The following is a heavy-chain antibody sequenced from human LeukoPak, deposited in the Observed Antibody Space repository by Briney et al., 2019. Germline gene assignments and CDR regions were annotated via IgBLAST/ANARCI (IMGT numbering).Heavy chain of an antibody. D-gene: IGHD5-12*01. CDR1: GESFSGYF. CDR3: ARAPETVAIDY. V-gene: IGHV4-34*01. CDR2: INHSGST. Sequence: PSETLSLTCAVYGESFSGYFWSWIRQPPGKGLEWIGEINHSGSTNYNPSLKNRVTILVDTSKNQFSLKMRSVTAADTAVYYCARAPETVAIDYWGQGTLVTVSS. J-gene: IGHJ4*02.